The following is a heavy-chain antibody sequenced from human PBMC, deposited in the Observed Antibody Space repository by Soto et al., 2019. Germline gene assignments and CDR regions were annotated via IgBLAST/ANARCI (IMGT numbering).Heavy chain of an antibody. J-gene: IGHJ6*02. CDR1: GYTLTELS. CDR2: INADDGKT. CDR3: AREPRGMDV. V-gene: IGHV1-24*01. Sequence: ASVKVSCKVSGYTLTELSMHWVRQAPGQGLEWMGGINADDGKTNYAQKLQGRVTMTKDTSTSTAYMELRSLRSDDTAVYYCAREPRGMDVWGQGTTVTVSS.